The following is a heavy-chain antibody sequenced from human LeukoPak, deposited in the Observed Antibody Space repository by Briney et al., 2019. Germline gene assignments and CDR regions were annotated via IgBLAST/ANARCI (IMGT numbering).Heavy chain of an antibody. CDR1: GYTFTSYG. V-gene: IGHV1-18*01. Sequence: ASVKLSCKASGYTFTSYGISWVRHAPGQGLEWMGWISAYNGNTNYAQKLQSRVTMTTDTSTSTAYMELRSLRSDDTAVYYCARVGCSSTSCHTAHYYYMDVWGKGTTVTVSS. D-gene: IGHD2-2*01. CDR3: ARVGCSSTSCHTAHYYYMDV. CDR2: ISAYNGNT. J-gene: IGHJ6*03.